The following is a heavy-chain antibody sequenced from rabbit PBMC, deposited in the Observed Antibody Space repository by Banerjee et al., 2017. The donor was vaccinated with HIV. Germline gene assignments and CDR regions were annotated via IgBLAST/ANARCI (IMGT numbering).Heavy chain of an antibody. Sequence: QSLEESGGDLVKPGASLTLTCTASGFSFSSGYWIWWVRQAPGKGLEWIACINTGTSGSTYYASWVNGRFSISRSTSLNTVTLQMTSLTAADTATYFCARDLSSSGWSDFALWGQGTLVTVS. D-gene: IGHD4-1*01. V-gene: IGHV1S40*01. CDR1: GFSFSSGYW. CDR3: ARDLSSSGWSDFAL. CDR2: INTGTSGST. J-gene: IGHJ3*01.